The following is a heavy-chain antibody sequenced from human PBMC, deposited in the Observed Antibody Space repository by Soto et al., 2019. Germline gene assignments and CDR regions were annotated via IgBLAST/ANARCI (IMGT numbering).Heavy chain of an antibody. CDR1: GWSFSGYY. CDR2: INHSGST. CDR3: ARGRPIVVVVAARRWNWFDP. D-gene: IGHD2-15*01. V-gene: IGHV4-34*01. J-gene: IGHJ5*02. Sequence: PSETLSLTCAFYGWSFSGYYWSLIRQPPGKGLEWIGEINHSGSTNYNPSLKSRVTISVDTSKNQFSLKLSSVTAADTAVYYCARGRPIVVVVAARRWNWFDPWGQGTLVTVSS.